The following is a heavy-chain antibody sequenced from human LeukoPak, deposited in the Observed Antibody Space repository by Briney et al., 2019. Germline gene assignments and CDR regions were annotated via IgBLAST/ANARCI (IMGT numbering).Heavy chain of an antibody. CDR3: ARHPNLASTLYYFDY. J-gene: IGHJ4*02. Sequence: SETLSLTCIVSGGSISSYYWSWIRQPAGKGLEWIGRIYTSGSTNYNPSLKSRVTMSVDTSKNQFSLKLSSVTAADTAVYYCARHPNLASTLYYFDYWGQGTLVTVSS. D-gene: IGHD2-15*01. CDR2: IYTSGST. CDR1: GGSISSYY. V-gene: IGHV4-4*07.